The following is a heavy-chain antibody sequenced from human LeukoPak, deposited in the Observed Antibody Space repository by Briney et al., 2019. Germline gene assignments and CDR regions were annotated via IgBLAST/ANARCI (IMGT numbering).Heavy chain of an antibody. CDR2: ISSSSSTI. J-gene: IGHJ3*02. CDR3: ARDWSGSEYCSSTSCQDAFDI. Sequence: GGSLRLSCAASGFAFSSYSMNWVRQAPGKGLEWVSYISSSSSTIYYADSVKGRFTISRDNAKNSLYLQMNSLRAEDTAVYYCARDWSGSEYCSSTSCQDAFDIWGQGTMVTVSS. CDR1: GFAFSSYS. D-gene: IGHD2-2*01. V-gene: IGHV3-48*01.